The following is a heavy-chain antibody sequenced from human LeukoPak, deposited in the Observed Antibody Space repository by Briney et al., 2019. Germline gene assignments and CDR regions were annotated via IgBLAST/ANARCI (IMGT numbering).Heavy chain of an antibody. CDR3: GSTNSFSY. V-gene: IGHV3-7*01. CDR2: IKQDGSET. Sequence: GESLRLSCAASGFAFSNYWMNWARQAPGKGLEWVANIKQDGSETNYVGSVKGRFTISRDNAKNSLYLQMNSLRAEDTALYYCGSTNSFSYWGRGTLVTVSS. CDR1: GFAFSNYW. J-gene: IGHJ4*02. D-gene: IGHD2-15*01.